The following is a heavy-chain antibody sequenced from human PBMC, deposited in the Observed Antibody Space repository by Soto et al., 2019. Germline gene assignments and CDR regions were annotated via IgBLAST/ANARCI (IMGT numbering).Heavy chain of an antibody. CDR3: ARNTVPGMAVAGPPYYYYGMDV. CDR2: ISSSSSTI. Sequence: GGSLRLSCAASGFTFSSYSMNWVRQAPGKGLEWVSYISSSSSTIYYADSVKGRFTISRDNAKNSPYLQMNSLRDEDTAVYYCARNTVPGMAVAGPPYYYYGMDVWGQGTTVTVSS. D-gene: IGHD6-19*01. CDR1: GFTFSSYS. J-gene: IGHJ6*02. V-gene: IGHV3-48*02.